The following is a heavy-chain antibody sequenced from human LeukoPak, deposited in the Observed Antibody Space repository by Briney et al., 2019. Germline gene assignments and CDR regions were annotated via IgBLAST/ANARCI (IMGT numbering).Heavy chain of an antibody. Sequence: SETLSLTCTVSGGSISSYYWSWIRQPAGKGLEWIGRIYTSGSTNYNPSLKSRVTMPVDTSKNQFSLKLSSVTAADTAVYYCARDLIDYGDYDRPSNWFDPWGQGTLVTVSS. CDR2: IYTSGST. CDR3: ARDLIDYGDYDRPSNWFDP. CDR1: GGSISSYY. V-gene: IGHV4-4*07. J-gene: IGHJ5*02. D-gene: IGHD4-17*01.